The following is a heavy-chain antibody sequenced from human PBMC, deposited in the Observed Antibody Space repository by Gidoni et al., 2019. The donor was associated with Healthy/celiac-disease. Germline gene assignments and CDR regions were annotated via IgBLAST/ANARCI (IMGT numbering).Heavy chain of an antibody. J-gene: IGHJ4*02. CDR1: GFPFCSHS. Sequence: EVQLVESGGGLVKPGGSLRLSCAAYGFPFCSHSMNWVRPAPGKGLGWVSSISSSSSYIYDADSVKGRFTISRDNAKNSLYLQMNSLRAEDTAVYYCARALSGQLDQQTGDYWGQGTLVTVSS. CDR2: ISSSSSYI. CDR3: ARALSGQLDQQTGDY. D-gene: IGHD6-13*01. V-gene: IGHV3-21*01.